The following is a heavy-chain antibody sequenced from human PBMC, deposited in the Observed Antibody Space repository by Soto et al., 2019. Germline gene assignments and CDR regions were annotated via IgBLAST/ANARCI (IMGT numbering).Heavy chain of an antibody. Sequence: QLQLQESGPGLVKPSETLSLTCTVSGGSISSSSYYWGWIRQPPGKGLEWIGSIYYSGSTYYNPSLKSRVTISEDTSKNQCSLKLSSVTAADTAVYFCARLVGATWEYFYGMDVWGQGTTVTVSS. J-gene: IGHJ6*02. CDR2: IYYSGST. D-gene: IGHD1-26*01. CDR3: ARLVGATWEYFYGMDV. CDR1: GGSISSSSYY. V-gene: IGHV4-39*01.